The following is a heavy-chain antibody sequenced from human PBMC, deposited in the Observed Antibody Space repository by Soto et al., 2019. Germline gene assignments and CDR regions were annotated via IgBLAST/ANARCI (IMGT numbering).Heavy chain of an antibody. V-gene: IGHV1-2*02. J-gene: IGHJ4*02. CDR2: INPNSVGT. CDR1: GYTFTGHY. CDR3: ARDMGYCSSTSCSLFDY. Sequence: QVQLVQSGAEVKKPGASVKVSCKASGYTFTGHYMHWVRQAPGQGLEWMGWINPNSVGTNYAQKFQGRVTMTRDTSISTAYMELSRLRSDDTAVYYCARDMGYCSSTSCSLFDYWGQGTLVTVSS. D-gene: IGHD2-2*01.